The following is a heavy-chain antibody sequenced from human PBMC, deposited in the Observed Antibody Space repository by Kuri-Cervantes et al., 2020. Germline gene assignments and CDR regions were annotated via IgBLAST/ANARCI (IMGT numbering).Heavy chain of an antibody. V-gene: IGHV4-30-4*01. CDR3: ARSCYYDSSGLYAFDI. Sequence: SETLSLTCTVSGGSISSGDYYWSWIRRPPGKGLEWIGYIYYSGSTYYNPSLKSRVTISVDTSKNQFSLKLSSVTAADTAVYYCARSCYYDSSGLYAFDIWGQGTMVTVSS. J-gene: IGHJ3*02. CDR2: IYYSGST. CDR1: GGSISSGDYY. D-gene: IGHD3-22*01.